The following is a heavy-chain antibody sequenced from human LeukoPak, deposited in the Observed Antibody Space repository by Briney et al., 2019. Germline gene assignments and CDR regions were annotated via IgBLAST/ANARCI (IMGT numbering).Heavy chain of an antibody. D-gene: IGHD6-19*01. CDR1: GGSISGYY. Sequence: SETLSLTCTVSGGSISGYYWSWIRQPPGKGLEWIGYIYYSGSTNYNPSLKSRVTISVDTSKNQFSLKLSSVTAADTAVYYCARDLASSGWYGWDYWGQGTLVTVSS. J-gene: IGHJ4*02. V-gene: IGHV4-59*01. CDR2: IYYSGST. CDR3: ARDLASSGWYGWDY.